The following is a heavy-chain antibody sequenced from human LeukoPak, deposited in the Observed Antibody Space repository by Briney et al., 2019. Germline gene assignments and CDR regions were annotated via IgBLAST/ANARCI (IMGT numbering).Heavy chain of an antibody. D-gene: IGHD3-16*01. CDR3: AKMGGGAATPYYYFDY. V-gene: IGHV3-23*01. J-gene: IGHJ4*02. CDR2: ISGSGGST. CDR1: GFTFGSYA. Sequence: GASLRLSCAASGFTFGSYAMSWVRQAPGKGLEWVSVISGSGGSTYYADSVKGRFTISRDNPKNTLYLEMNSLRAEDTAVYYCAKMGGGAATPYYYFDYWGQGTLVTVSS.